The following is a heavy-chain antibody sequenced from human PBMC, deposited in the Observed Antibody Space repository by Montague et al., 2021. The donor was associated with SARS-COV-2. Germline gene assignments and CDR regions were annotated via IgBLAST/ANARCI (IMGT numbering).Heavy chain of an antibody. D-gene: IGHD3-3*01. CDR3: ARDSFWSGYYTDYYGMDV. J-gene: IGHJ6*02. V-gene: IGHV3-7*01. Sequence: SLRLSCAASGFTFSSYWMSWVRQAPGKGLEWVANIKQDGSEKYCVDSVKGRFTISRDNAKNSLYLQMNSLRAEDTAVYYCARDSFWSGYYTDYYGMDVWGQGTTVTVSS. CDR2: IKQDGSEK. CDR1: GFTFSSYW.